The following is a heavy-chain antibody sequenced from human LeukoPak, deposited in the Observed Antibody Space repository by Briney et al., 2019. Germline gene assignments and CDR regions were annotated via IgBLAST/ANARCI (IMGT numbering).Heavy chain of an antibody. CDR2: ISADNGNT. V-gene: IGHV1-18*01. CDR1: GYTFTSYG. J-gene: IGHJ3*02. D-gene: IGHD4-17*01. Sequence: GSVKVSCKASGYTFTSYGISWVRQAPGQGLEWMGWISADNGNTNYAQNLQGRVTMTTDTSTSTAYMELRSLRSDDTAVYYCAKPQPPYDYGDNSYSDAFDIWGQGTMVTVSS. CDR3: AKPQPPYDYGDNSYSDAFDI.